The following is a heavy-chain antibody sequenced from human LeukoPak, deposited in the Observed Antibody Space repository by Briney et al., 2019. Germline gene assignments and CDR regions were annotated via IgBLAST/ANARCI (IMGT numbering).Heavy chain of an antibody. CDR1: GFTFSDYY. CDR2: IYYSGST. Sequence: LRLSCAASGFTFSDYYMSWIRQHPGKGLEWIGYIYYSGSTYYNPSLKSRVTISVDTSRNQFSLKLSSLTAADTAVYYCARGYDFWSGSSYGMDVWGQGTTVTVSS. D-gene: IGHD3-3*01. V-gene: IGHV4-31*02. CDR3: ARGYDFWSGSSYGMDV. J-gene: IGHJ6*02.